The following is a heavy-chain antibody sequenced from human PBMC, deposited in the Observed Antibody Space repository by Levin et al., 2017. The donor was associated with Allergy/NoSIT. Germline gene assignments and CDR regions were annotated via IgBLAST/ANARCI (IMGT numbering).Heavy chain of an antibody. Sequence: SGPTLVKPTETLTLTCTVSGFSLSNARMGVSWIRQPPGKALEWLAHIFSNDEKSYSTSLKSRLTISKDTSKSQVVLTMTNMDPVDTATYYCAREYSGYDYRRFDPWGQGTLVTVSS. CDR2: IFSNDEK. CDR1: GFSLSNARMG. D-gene: IGHD5-12*01. V-gene: IGHV2-26*01. J-gene: IGHJ5*02. CDR3: AREYSGYDYRRFDP.